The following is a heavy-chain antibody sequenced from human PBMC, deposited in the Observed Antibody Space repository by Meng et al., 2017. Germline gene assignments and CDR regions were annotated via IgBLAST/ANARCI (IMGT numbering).Heavy chain of an antibody. V-gene: IGHV4-34*01. CDR1: GGSFSGYY. J-gene: IGHJ6*02. Sequence: GSLRLSCAVYGGSFSGYYWSWIRQPPGKGLEWIGEINHSGSTNYSPSLKSRVTISVDTSKNQFSLKLSSVTAADTAVYYCARGHGSGSYYYYYYGMDVWGQGTTVTVSS. CDR2: INHSGST. D-gene: IGHD3-10*01. CDR3: ARGHGSGSYYYYYYGMDV.